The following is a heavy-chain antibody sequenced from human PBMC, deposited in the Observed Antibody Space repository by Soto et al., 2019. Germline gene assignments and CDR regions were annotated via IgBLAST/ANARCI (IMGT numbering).Heavy chain of an antibody. V-gene: IGHV3-11*01. D-gene: IGHD6-25*01. CDR1: RFTFSNYY. Sequence: PGGSLTLSCKASRFTFSNYYMIWVRQTPGKGLEWLSYISDSGSTIYYADSVRARFTIFRENAANSVYLQLDGLTDGDTAFYYCARGGSGWTRGGWLGPWGQGSLVTVSS. CDR2: ISDSGSTI. J-gene: IGHJ5*02. CDR3: ARGGSGWTRGGWLGP.